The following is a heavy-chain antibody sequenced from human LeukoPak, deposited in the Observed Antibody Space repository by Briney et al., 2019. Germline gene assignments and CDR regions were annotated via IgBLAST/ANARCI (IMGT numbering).Heavy chain of an antibody. J-gene: IGHJ4*02. CDR1: GFPFSSYG. Sequence: GGSLRLSCAASGFPFSSYGMHWVRQAPGKGLEWVAFIRYDGSNKYYADSVKGRFTISRDNSKNTLYLQMNSLRAEDTAVYYCAKDRYYDLRDYFDYWGQGTLVTVSS. CDR2: IRYDGSNK. CDR3: AKDRYYDLRDYFDY. V-gene: IGHV3-30*02. D-gene: IGHD3-22*01.